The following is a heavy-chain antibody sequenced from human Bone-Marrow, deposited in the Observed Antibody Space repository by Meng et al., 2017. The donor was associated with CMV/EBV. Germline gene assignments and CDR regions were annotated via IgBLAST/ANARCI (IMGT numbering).Heavy chain of an antibody. CDR3: AKAAVGMSGDY. CDR1: GFTFSSYW. D-gene: IGHD2-21*01. J-gene: IGHJ4*02. Sequence: GGSLRLSCAASGFTFSSYWMSWVRQAPGKGLEWVANIKQDGSNKYYADSVKGRFTISRDNSKNTLYLQMNSLRAEDTAVYYCAKAAVGMSGDYWGQGTLVTVSS. CDR2: IKQDGSNK. V-gene: IGHV3-7*01.